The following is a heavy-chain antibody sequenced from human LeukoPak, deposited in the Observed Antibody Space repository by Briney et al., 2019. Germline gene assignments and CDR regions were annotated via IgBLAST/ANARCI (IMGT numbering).Heavy chain of an antibody. D-gene: IGHD6-13*01. Sequence: GGSLRLSCAASGFTFSVYWMSWVRQAPGKGLEWVANIKQDGSVKYYVDSLKGRFTISRDNAKNSVYLQMNSLRAEDTAVYYCARIGYSSSSFDYWGQGTLVTVSS. CDR2: IKQDGSVK. CDR1: GFTFSVYW. J-gene: IGHJ4*02. CDR3: ARIGYSSSSFDY. V-gene: IGHV3-7*01.